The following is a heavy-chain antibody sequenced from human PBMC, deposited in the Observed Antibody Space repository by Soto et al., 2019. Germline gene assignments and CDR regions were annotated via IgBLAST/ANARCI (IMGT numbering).Heavy chain of an antibody. CDR3: ARSPRVGYNYGY. Sequence: RASVKVSCKASGYTFTSYGITWVRQAPGQGLEWMGWISAYNGNTNYAQKFQGRVTITADESTSTAYMELSSLRSEDTAVYYCARSPRVGYNYGYWGQG. CDR1: GYTFTSYG. J-gene: IGHJ4*02. V-gene: IGHV1-18*01. D-gene: IGHD5-12*01. CDR2: ISAYNGNT.